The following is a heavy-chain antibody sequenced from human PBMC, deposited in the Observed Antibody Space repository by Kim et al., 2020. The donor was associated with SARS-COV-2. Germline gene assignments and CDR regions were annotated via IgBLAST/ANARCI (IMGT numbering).Heavy chain of an antibody. V-gene: IGHV3-33*01. CDR1: GFTFSSYG. CDR3: ARVAAAGPYYYYYYMDV. Sequence: GGSLRLSCAASGFTFSSYGMHWVRQAPGKGLEWMAFMWFDGSNKNYSDSVKGRFAISRHNSKNTLYLQMNNLRVEDTAVYYCARVAAAGPYYYYYYMDVWGKGTTVTVS. CDR2: MWFDGSNK. D-gene: IGHD6-13*01. J-gene: IGHJ6*03.